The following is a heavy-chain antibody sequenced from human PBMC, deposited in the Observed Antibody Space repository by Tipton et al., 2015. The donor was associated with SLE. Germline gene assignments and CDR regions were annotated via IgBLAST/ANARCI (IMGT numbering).Heavy chain of an antibody. CDR1: GGSISSSSYY. CDR3: AREGGLADAFDI. D-gene: IGHD6-25*01. CDR2: IYYSGST. Sequence: GLVKPSETLSLTCTVSGGSISSSSYYWGWIRQPPGKGLEWIGSIYYSGSTYYNPSLKSRVTISVDTSKNQFSLKLSSVTAADTAVYYCAREGGLADAFDIWGQGTMVTVSS. V-gene: IGHV4-39*02. J-gene: IGHJ3*02.